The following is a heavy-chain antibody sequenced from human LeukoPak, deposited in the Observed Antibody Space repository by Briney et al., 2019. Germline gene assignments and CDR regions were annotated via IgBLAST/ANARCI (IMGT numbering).Heavy chain of an antibody. CDR2: IYHSGST. CDR3: SLWFGEASWMGPFDS. CDR1: GGSLRSNHW. D-gene: IGHD3-10*01. J-gene: IGHJ4*02. Sequence: SETLSLTCDVSGGSLRSNHWWSWVRQPPGKGLEWIGEIYHSGSTNYNPSPKSRVTMSVDKSRNQFSLKLTSVTAADTAVYYCSLWFGEASWMGPFDSWGQGTLVTVSS. V-gene: IGHV4-4*02.